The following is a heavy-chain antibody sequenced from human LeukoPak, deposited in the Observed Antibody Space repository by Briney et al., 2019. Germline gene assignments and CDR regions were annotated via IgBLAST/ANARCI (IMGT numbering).Heavy chain of an antibody. J-gene: IGHJ4*02. CDR1: GGSISSYY. CDR2: IYYSGST. CDR3: ARATLEMDTTLFDY. D-gene: IGHD5-24*01. Sequence: SETLSLTCTVSGGSISSYYWSWIRQPPGKGLEWIGYIYYSGSTYYNPSLKSRVTISVDTSKNQFSLKLSSVTAADTAVYYCARATLEMDTTLFDYWGQGTLVTVYS. V-gene: IGHV4-59*08.